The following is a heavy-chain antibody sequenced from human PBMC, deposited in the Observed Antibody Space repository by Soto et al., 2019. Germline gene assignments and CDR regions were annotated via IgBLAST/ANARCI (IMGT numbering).Heavy chain of an antibody. CDR1: GFTFSSYW. Sequence: GGSLRLSCAASGFTFSSYWMHWVRQAPGKGLVWVSRINSDGSSTRYADSVKGRFTIYRDNAKKMLYLQINSLRAEDTAVYYCARTSLVVAAATREDYWGQGT. J-gene: IGHJ4*02. V-gene: IGHV3-74*01. CDR3: ARTSLVVAAATREDY. D-gene: IGHD2-15*01. CDR2: INSDGSST.